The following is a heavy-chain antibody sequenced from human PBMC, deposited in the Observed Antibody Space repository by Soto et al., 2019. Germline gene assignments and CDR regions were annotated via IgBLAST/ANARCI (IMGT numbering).Heavy chain of an antibody. CDR2: IIPIFGTA. V-gene: IGHV1-69*12. Sequence: QVQLVQSGAEVKKPGSSVKVSCKASGGTFSSYAISWVRQAPGQGLEWMGGIIPIFGTANYAQKFQGRVTIXXDXSXXTAYMELSSLRSEDTAVYYCARDLSAVAGSLYFQHWGQGTLVTVSS. J-gene: IGHJ1*01. D-gene: IGHD6-19*01. CDR1: GGTFSSYA. CDR3: ARDLSAVAGSLYFQH.